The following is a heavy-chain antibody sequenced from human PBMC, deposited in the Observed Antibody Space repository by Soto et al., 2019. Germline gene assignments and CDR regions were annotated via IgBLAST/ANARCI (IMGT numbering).Heavy chain of an antibody. D-gene: IGHD6-13*01. CDR3: ARDSGSSSDYYGMDV. CDR2: ISSSSYI. J-gene: IGHJ6*02. CDR1: GFIFTSYS. V-gene: IGHV3-21*01. Sequence: EVQLVDSGGGLVKPGGSLRLSCAASGFIFTSYSMNWVRQAPGKGLEWVSPISSSSYIYYADSVKGRFTISRDNAKNSLYLQMSSLRAEDTAVYYCARDSGSSSDYYGMDVWGQGTTVTVSS.